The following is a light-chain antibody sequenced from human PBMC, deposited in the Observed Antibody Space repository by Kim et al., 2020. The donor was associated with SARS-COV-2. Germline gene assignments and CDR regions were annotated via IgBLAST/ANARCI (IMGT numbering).Light chain of an antibody. Sequence: VPISCHGSSSTIGAGDDFHCDQQLPGTAPKLLIDGNTNRPSGVPDRFSASRSGTSASLAITGLRAEDEAVYFCQSYDSSLSDSVFGGGTQLTVL. V-gene: IGLV1-40*01. CDR2: GNT. J-gene: IGLJ3*02. CDR3: QSYDSSLSDSV. CDR1: SSTIGAGDD.